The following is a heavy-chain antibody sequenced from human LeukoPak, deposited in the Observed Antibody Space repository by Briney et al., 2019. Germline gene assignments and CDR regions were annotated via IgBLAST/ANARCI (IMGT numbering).Heavy chain of an antibody. CDR3: ARMGSSWSRFDY. CDR2: IYYSGST. D-gene: IGHD6-13*01. J-gene: IGHJ4*02. Sequence: SETLSLTCTVSGGSITSFYWSWVRQPPGKGLEWIGYIYYSGSTPYNPSLKSRVTISVDTSKNQFSLKLSSVTAADTAVYYCARMGSSWSRFDYWGQGTLVTVSS. V-gene: IGHV4-59*01. CDR1: GGSITSFY.